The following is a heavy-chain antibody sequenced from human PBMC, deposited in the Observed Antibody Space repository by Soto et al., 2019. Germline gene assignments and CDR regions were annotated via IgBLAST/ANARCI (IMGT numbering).Heavy chain of an antibody. V-gene: IGHV1-18*01. CDR2: ISVYNGNT. CDR3: ARAGQYYDSSGYAN. Sequence: ASVKVSCKASGYSFATSGISWVRQAPGQGLEWMGWISVYNGNTNYDQKLRDRVTMTTDTSTSTAYLELRSLRSDDSAVYYCARAGQYYDSSGYANWGQGTLVTVSS. D-gene: IGHD3-22*01. J-gene: IGHJ4*02. CDR1: GYSFATSG.